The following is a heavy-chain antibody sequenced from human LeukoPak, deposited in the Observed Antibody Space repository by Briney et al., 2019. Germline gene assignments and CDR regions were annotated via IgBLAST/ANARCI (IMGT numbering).Heavy chain of an antibody. CDR2: IKQDGSER. CDR3: ARDRRYFDTGGLGGPDY. D-gene: IGHD2-8*02. Sequence: GGSLRLSCAASGFTFSRYWMTWVRQAPGKGLEFVANIKQDGSERKYVDSVRGRFTVSRDNAANSLYLQMNNLRAEDTAVYYCARDRRYFDTGGLGGPDYWGQGTLVTVSS. CDR1: GFTFSRYW. J-gene: IGHJ4*02. V-gene: IGHV3-7*01.